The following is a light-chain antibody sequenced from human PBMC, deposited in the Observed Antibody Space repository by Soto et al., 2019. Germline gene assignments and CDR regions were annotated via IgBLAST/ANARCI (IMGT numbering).Light chain of an antibody. Sequence: DIVMTQSPLTLSVSPGESATLSCRASERVSTNLAWYQQTPGQAPRLLIYSPSRRPTDIPVRFSGSGSGAEFTLTISSLQSEDFAIYYCQQYNNLPPTFGQGTKVEVK. V-gene: IGKV3-15*01. CDR3: QQYNNLPPT. J-gene: IGKJ1*01. CDR1: ERVSTN. CDR2: SPS.